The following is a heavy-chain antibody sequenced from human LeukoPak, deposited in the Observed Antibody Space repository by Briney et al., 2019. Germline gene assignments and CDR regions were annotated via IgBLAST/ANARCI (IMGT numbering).Heavy chain of an antibody. CDR2: ISTSSSYI. D-gene: IGHD5-18*01. CDR1: GFTFSSYS. J-gene: IGHJ3*02. V-gene: IGHV3-21*01. CDR3: ARDGGTRGYDAFDI. Sequence: GGSLRLSRAASGFTFSSYSMNWVRQAPGKGLEWVSSISTSSSYIHYADSVKGRFTISRDNAKNSLYLQMNSLRAEDTAVYYCARDGGTRGYDAFDIWGQGTMVTVSS.